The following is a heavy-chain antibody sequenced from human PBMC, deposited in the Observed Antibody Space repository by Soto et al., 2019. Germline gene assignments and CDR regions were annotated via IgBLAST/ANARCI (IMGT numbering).Heavy chain of an antibody. D-gene: IGHD2-2*01. V-gene: IGHV4-31*03. Sequence: QVQLQESGPGLVKPSQTLSLTCTVSGGSISSGGYYWSWIRQHPGKVLEWIGYIYYIVSTYYNPSFKSRVTISVDTSKNQFSLKLSSVTAADTAVYYCARGRTASPTPGDYWGQGTLVTVSS. CDR2: IYYIVST. CDR3: ARGRTASPTPGDY. CDR1: GGSISSGGYY. J-gene: IGHJ4*02.